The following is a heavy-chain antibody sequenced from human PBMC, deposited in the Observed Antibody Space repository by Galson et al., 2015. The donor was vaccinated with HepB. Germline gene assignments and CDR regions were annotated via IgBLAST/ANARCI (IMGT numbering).Heavy chain of an antibody. CDR1: GYTFTSYA. CDR2: INTNTGNP. CDR3: ARGLQARDYYGSGSYSGYYYYYYGKDV. Sequence: SVKVSCKASGYTFTSYAMNWVRQAPGQGLEWMGWINTNTGNPTYAQGFTGRFVFSLDTSVSTAYLQISSLKAEDTAVYYCARGLQARDYYGSGSYSGYYYYYYGKDVWGQGTTVTVSS. D-gene: IGHD3-10*01. V-gene: IGHV7-4-1*02. J-gene: IGHJ6*02.